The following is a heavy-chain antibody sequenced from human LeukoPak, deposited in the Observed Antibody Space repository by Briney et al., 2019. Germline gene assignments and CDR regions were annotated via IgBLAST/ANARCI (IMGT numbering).Heavy chain of an antibody. V-gene: IGHV1-46*01. CDR2: INPSTGST. Sequence: ASVKVSCKASGYTFTSYYILWVRQAPGQGLEWMGIINPSTGSTSYSQKFQGRVTMTRDMSTSTVYMELSSLRSEDTAFYYCARGVHVRVYDSNPHYGHYWGQGTLVTVSS. CDR1: GYTFTSYY. CDR3: ARGVHVRVYDSNPHYGHY. J-gene: IGHJ4*02. D-gene: IGHD3-22*01.